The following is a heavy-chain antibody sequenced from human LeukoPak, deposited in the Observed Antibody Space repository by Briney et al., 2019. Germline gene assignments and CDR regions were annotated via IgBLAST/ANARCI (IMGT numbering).Heavy chain of an antibody. CDR2: IYPGDSDT. CDR3: ARHGVAATPYNWFDP. D-gene: IGHD2-15*01. J-gene: IGHJ5*02. Sequence: GESLKISXKGSGYSFTSYWIGWVRQMPGKGLEWMGIIYPGDSDTRYSPSFQGQVTISADKSISTAYLQWSSLKASDTAMYYCARHGVAATPYNWFDPWGQGTLVTVSS. CDR1: GYSFTSYW. V-gene: IGHV5-51*01.